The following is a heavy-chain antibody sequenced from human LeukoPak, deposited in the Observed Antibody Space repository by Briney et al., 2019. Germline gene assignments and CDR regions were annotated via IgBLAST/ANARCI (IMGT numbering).Heavy chain of an antibody. V-gene: IGHV3-23*01. J-gene: IGHJ4*02. CDR2: ISDNSVST. Sequence: GGSLRLSCAASGFTFSSYVMSWVRQAPGKGLEWVSAISDNSVSTYYADSVKGRFTVSRDNSKNTLYLQMNSLRVEDTAVYFCAKGSSSSRPYYLDYWGQGTLVTVSS. CDR3: AKGSSSSRPYYLDY. D-gene: IGHD6-6*01. CDR1: GFTFSSYV.